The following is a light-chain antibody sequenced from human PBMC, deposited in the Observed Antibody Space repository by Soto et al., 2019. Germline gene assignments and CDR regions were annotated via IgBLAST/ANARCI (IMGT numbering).Light chain of an antibody. CDR1: QSVSSS. J-gene: IGKJ1*01. Sequence: EIVLTQSPGTLSLSPGERATLSCRASQSVSSSLAWYQQKPGQAPRLLIYGASSRATASPDRFSSSGSEPDLTLTISRLEPEDSAAYFCQHYGSSRTFDKGNKGEIK. CDR3: QHYGSSRT. V-gene: IGKV3-20*01. CDR2: GAS.